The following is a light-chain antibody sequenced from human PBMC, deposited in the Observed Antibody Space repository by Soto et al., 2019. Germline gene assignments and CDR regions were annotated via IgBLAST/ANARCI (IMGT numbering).Light chain of an antibody. CDR2: VVS. CDR3: SSYRSGGTFV. Sequence: QSVLTQPASVSGSPGQSIAISCTGTGSDVGGYNYVSWHQQHPGKAPKVLISVVSNRPSGVSNRFSGSKSGNTASLTISGLQAEDEADYYCSSYRSGGTFVFGSGTKV. J-gene: IGLJ1*01. V-gene: IGLV2-14*01. CDR1: GSDVGGYNY.